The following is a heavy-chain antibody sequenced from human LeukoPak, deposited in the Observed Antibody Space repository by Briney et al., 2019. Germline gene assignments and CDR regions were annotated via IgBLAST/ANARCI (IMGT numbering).Heavy chain of an antibody. D-gene: IGHD1-26*01. Sequence: GSLRLSCAASGFIVSSKYMSWVRQPPGKGLEWIGEINHSGSTNYNPSLKSRVTISIDTSKNLFSLRLNSMTAADTAVYYCAKSGGYGPIDNWGQGTLVTVSS. J-gene: IGHJ4*02. CDR1: GFIVSSKY. CDR2: INHSGST. CDR3: AKSGGYGPIDN. V-gene: IGHV4-34*08.